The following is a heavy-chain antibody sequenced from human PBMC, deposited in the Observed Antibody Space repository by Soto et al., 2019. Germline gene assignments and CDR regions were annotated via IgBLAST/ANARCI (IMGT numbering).Heavy chain of an antibody. V-gene: IGHV5-10-1*01. Sequence: GESLKISCKGSGYSFTSYWISWVRQMPGKGLEWMGRIDPSDSYTNYSPSFQGHVTISADKSISTAYLQWSSLKASDTAMYYCASSYYYDSSGYYYQRNYGMDVWGQGTTVTVS. D-gene: IGHD3-22*01. CDR1: GYSFTSYW. CDR3: ASSYYYDSSGYYYQRNYGMDV. CDR2: IDPSDSYT. J-gene: IGHJ6*02.